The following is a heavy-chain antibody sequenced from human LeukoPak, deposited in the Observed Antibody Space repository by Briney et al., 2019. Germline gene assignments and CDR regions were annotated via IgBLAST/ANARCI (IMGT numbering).Heavy chain of an antibody. CDR3: ASLNLGDWFDP. D-gene: IGHD1-1*01. CDR2: IIPIFGTA. J-gene: IGHJ5*02. CDR1: GGTFSSYA. V-gene: IGHV1-69*05. Sequence: SVKVSCKASGGTFSSYAISWVRQAPRHGLEWMGGIIPIFGTANYAQKFQGRVTITTDESTSTAYMELSSLRSEATAVYYCASLNLGDWFDPWGQGTLVTVSS.